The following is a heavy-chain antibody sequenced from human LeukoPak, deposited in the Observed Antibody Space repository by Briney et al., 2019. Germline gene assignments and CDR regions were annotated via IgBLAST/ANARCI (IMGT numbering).Heavy chain of an antibody. J-gene: IGHJ4*02. D-gene: IGHD5-12*01. CDR1: GFTFDDYA. CDR3: AKDKSYSGYDYSDY. CDR2: ISWNSGSI. V-gene: IGHV3-9*01. Sequence: GGSLRLSCAASGFTFDDYAMHWLRQAPGKGLEWVSGISWNSGSIGYADSVKGRFTISRDNAKNSLYLQMNSLRAEDTALYYCAKDKSYSGYDYSDYWGQGTLVTVSS.